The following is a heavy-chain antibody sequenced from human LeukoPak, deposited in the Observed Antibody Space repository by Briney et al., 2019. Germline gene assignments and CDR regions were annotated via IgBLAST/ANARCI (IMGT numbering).Heavy chain of an antibody. CDR2: IHTSGNA. V-gene: IGHV4-4*07. CDR3: ARQIRYCSGGSCYLHFDY. J-gene: IGHJ4*02. D-gene: IGHD2-15*01. CDR1: GVSLSIYY. Sequence: SETLSLTCTVSGVSLSIYYWFWIRQPAGKGLEWIGRIHTSGNADYNPSLKSRVTMSVDTSKNQFSLRLSSVTAADTAVYYCARQIRYCSGGSCYLHFDYWGQGTLVTVSS.